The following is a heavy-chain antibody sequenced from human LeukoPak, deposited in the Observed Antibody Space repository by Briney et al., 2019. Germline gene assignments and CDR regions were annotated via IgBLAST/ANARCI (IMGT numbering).Heavy chain of an antibody. CDR1: GFTFSSYG. Sequence: GGSLRLSCAASGFTFSSYGMHWVRQAPGKGLEWVAVIWYGGSNKYYADSVKGRFTISRDNSKNTLYLQMNSLRAEDTAVYYCARDSYGDQGANIDYWGQGTLVTVSS. CDR2: IWYGGSNK. D-gene: IGHD4-17*01. CDR3: ARDSYGDQGANIDY. J-gene: IGHJ4*02. V-gene: IGHV3-33*08.